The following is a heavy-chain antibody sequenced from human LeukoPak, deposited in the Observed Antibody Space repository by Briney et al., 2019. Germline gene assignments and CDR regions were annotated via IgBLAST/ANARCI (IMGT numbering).Heavy chain of an antibody. V-gene: IGHV3-7*03. J-gene: IGHJ3*02. CDR1: GFTVSSNY. CDR2: IKQDGSEK. D-gene: IGHD3-22*01. Sequence: YPGGSLRLSCAASGFTVSSNYMSWVRQAPGKGLEWVANIKQDGSEKYYVDSVKGRFTISRDNAKNSLYLQMNSLRAEDTAVYYCASQYYYDSSGPPTLNAFDIWGQGTMVTVSS. CDR3: ASQYYYDSSGPPTLNAFDI.